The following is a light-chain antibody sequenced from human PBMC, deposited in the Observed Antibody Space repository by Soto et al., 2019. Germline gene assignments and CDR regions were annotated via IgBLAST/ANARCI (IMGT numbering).Light chain of an antibody. CDR3: STWDDSVVKGSIL. Sequence: QSVLTQPPSVSGAPGQTITISCTGSSSNIGAGYDVHWYQQLPGRAPKLLIYGNNNRPSGVPDRFSGSKSGTSVSLAITGLRGEDEAAYFCSTWDDSVVKGSILFGGGTKVTVL. J-gene: IGLJ3*02. CDR1: SSNIGAGYD. V-gene: IGLV1-40*01. CDR2: GNN.